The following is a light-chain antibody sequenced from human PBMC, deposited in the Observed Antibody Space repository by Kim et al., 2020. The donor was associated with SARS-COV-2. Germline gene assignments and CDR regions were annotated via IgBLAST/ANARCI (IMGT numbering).Light chain of an antibody. V-gene: IGLV4-69*01. CDR2: INSDGSH. J-gene: IGLJ3*02. CDR1: SGQSRYA. CDR3: QTWGTGIWV. Sequence: ASVTLTCTLGSGQSRYAIAWHQQQPEKGPRYLMKINSDGSHSKGDGIPDRFSGSSSGAERYLTISSLQSEDEADYYCQTWGTGIWVFGGGTQLTVL.